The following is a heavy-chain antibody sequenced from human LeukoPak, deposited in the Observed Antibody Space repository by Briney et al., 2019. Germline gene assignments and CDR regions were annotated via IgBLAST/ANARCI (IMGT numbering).Heavy chain of an antibody. V-gene: IGHV4-4*02. CDR2: IFQSGTT. Sequence: SETLSLTCAVSGASTSSDIWWSWVRQPPGKGLEWIGEIFQSGTTNYNPSLKSRVTISVDTSKNQFSLKLSSVTAADTAVYYCARSHGERYYYDSSGYFPHWGQGTLVTVSS. D-gene: IGHD3-22*01. CDR3: ARSHGERYYYDSSGYFPH. CDR1: GASTSSDIW. J-gene: IGHJ4*02.